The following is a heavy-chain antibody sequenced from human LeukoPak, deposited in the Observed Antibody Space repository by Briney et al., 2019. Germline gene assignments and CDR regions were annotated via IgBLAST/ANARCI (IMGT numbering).Heavy chain of an antibody. V-gene: IGHV3-30*04. J-gene: IGHJ4*02. CDR2: ISYDGSNK. D-gene: IGHD6-19*01. Sequence: GGSLRLSCAASGFTFSSYAMHWVRQAPGKGLEWVAVISYDGSNKYYADSVKGRFTISRDNSKNTLYLQMNSLRAEGTAVYYCARALRNIAVAGTGFDYWGQGTLVTVSS. CDR3: ARALRNIAVAGTGFDY. CDR1: GFTFSSYA.